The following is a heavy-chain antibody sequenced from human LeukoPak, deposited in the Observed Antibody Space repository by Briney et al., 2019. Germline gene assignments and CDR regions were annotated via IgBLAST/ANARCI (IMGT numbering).Heavy chain of an antibody. D-gene: IGHD2-2*01. V-gene: IGHV3-23*01. CDR3: VKGSGASRPYYFDH. CDR1: GFTFSSYV. Sequence: GVSLRLSCAASGFTFSSYVMICVRHARGGGRDWVSAITGGSDDTYYADSVKGRFTISRDNSKNTLYLQMKSLRGEDTPVYYCVKGSGASRPYYFDHWGQGTLVTVSS. J-gene: IGHJ4*02. CDR2: ITGGSDDT.